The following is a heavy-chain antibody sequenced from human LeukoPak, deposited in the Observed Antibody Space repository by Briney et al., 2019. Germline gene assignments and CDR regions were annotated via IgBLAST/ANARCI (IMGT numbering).Heavy chain of an antibody. Sequence: PGGSLRLSCAASGFTFSSYGMHWVRQAPGKGLEWVAFIRYDGSNKYYADAVKGRFTISRDNSKNTLYLQMNSLRAEDTAVYYCAKDRVGATYFDYWGQGTLVTVST. CDR1: GFTFSSYG. D-gene: IGHD1-26*01. J-gene: IGHJ4*02. V-gene: IGHV3-30*02. CDR3: AKDRVGATYFDY. CDR2: IRYDGSNK.